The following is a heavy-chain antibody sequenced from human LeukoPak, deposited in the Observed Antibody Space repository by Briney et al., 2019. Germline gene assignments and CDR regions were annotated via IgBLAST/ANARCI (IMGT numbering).Heavy chain of an antibody. CDR3: ARDLNIVVVPAHGMDV. V-gene: IGHV3-23*01. D-gene: IGHD2-2*01. CDR1: GFTFSSYA. J-gene: IGHJ6*02. CDR2: ISGSGGST. Sequence: GGSLRLSCAASGFTFSSYAMSWVRQAPGKGLEWVSAISGSGGSTYYADSVKGRFTISRDNSKNTLYLQMNSLRAEDTAVYYCARDLNIVVVPAHGMDVWGQGTTVTVSS.